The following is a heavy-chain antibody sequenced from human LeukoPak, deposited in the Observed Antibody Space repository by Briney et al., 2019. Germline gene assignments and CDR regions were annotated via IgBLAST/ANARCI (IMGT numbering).Heavy chain of an antibody. Sequence: LRLSCAASGFTFSSYSMNWVRQPPGKGLEWIGYIYYSGSTYYNPSLKSRVTISVDTSKNQFSLKLSSVTAADTAVYYCARGTRDMPFDPWGQGTLVTVSS. CDR1: GFTFSSYS. CDR3: ARGTRDMPFDP. V-gene: IGHV4-30-4*08. J-gene: IGHJ5*02. CDR2: IYYSGST. D-gene: IGHD2-2*01.